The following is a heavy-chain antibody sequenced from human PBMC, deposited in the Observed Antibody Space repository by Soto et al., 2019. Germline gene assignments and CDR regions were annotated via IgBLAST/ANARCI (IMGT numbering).Heavy chain of an antibody. CDR1: GFTFTNSS. V-gene: IGHV3-21*01. CDR2: IDPSSKYI. J-gene: IGHJ4*02. D-gene: IGHD3-10*02. Sequence: EVQPVESGGGLVTPGGSLRLSCAASGFTFTNSSMHWVRQAPGKGLEWVSSIDPSSKYIYYAYSLRGRFTISRDNAKNSLYLQMNSLRAEDTAVYFCATGKYVLDYWGQGTLVTVSS. CDR3: ATGKYVLDY.